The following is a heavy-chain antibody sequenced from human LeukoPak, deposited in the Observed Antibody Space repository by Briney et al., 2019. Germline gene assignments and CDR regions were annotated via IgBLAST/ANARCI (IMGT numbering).Heavy chain of an antibody. V-gene: IGHV1-46*01. D-gene: IGHD5-24*01. CDR3: ARGDGYKMEERGTFDY. CDR2: INPSGGST. CDR1: GYTFTSYY. J-gene: IGHJ4*02. Sequence: ASVKVSCKASGYTFTSYYMHWVRQAPGQGLEWMGIINPSGGSTSYAQKFQGRVTMTRDTSTSTVYMELSSLRSEDTAVYYCARGDGYKMEERGTFDYWGQGTLVTVSS.